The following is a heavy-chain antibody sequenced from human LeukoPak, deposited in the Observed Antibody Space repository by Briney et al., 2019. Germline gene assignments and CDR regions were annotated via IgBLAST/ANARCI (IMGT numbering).Heavy chain of an antibody. D-gene: IGHD1-26*01. CDR1: GFIFSSYW. J-gene: IGHJ4*02. V-gene: IGHV3-7*04. CDR3: ARDEPNLYSGSLG. CDR2: IKQDGSEK. Sequence: GGSLRLSCAASGFIFSSYWMSWVRQAPGKGLEWVANIKQDGSEKYYVDSVKGRFTISRDNAKNSLYLQMNSLRAEDTAVYYCARDEPNLYSGSLGWGQGTLVTVSS.